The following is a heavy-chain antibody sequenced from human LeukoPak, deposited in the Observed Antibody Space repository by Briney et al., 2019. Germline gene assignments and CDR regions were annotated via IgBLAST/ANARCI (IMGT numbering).Heavy chain of an antibody. CDR2: IYSGGST. CDR1: GFTVSSNY. D-gene: IGHD5-12*01. CDR3: ARDLTIGYSGYDGDY. Sequence: PGGPLRLSCAASGFTVSSNYMSWVRQAPGKGLEWVSVIYSGGSTYYADSVKGRFTISRDNSKNTLYLQMNSLRAEDTAVYYCARDLTIGYSGYDGDYRGQGTLVTVSS. J-gene: IGHJ4*02. V-gene: IGHV3-53*01.